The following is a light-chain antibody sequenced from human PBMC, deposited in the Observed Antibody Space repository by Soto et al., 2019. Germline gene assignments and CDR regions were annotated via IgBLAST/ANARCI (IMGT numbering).Light chain of an antibody. J-gene: IGKJ1*01. CDR1: QTVRSN. Sequence: EIVMTQSPVTLSVSPGERATLSCRASQTVRSNLAWYQQKPGQAPRLLIYGASSRATGIPDRFSGSGSGTDFTLTISRLEPEDFAVYYCQQYGSSPGWTFGQGTKVDIK. CDR3: QQYGSSPGWT. V-gene: IGKV3-20*01. CDR2: GAS.